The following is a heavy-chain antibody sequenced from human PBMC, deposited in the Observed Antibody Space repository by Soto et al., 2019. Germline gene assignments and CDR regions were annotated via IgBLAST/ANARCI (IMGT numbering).Heavy chain of an antibody. CDR2: ISYDGSNK. J-gene: IGHJ6*02. CDR1: GFTFSSYA. V-gene: IGHV3-30-3*01. CDR3: PSDGSSRALLFSYGMDV. D-gene: IGHD3-10*02. Sequence: GGSLRLSCAASGFTFSSYAMHWVRQAPGKGLEWVAAISYDGSNKYYADSVKGRFTISRDNSKNTLYLQMNSLRAEDTAVYYCPSDGSSRALLFSYGMDVWGQGTTVTVSS.